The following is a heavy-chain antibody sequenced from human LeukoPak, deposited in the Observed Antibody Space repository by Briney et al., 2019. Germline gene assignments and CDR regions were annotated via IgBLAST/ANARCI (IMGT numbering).Heavy chain of an antibody. D-gene: IGHD4-23*01. CDR1: GGSISSYY. Sequence: SETLSLTCTVSGGSISSYYWSWIRQPPGKGLEWIGSIYYSGSTYYNPSLKSRVTISVDTSKNQFSLKLSSVTAADTAVYYCARDLPTTVVTPESLWYFDLWGRGTLVTVSS. CDR2: IYYSGST. J-gene: IGHJ2*01. CDR3: ARDLPTTVVTPESLWYFDL. V-gene: IGHV4-39*07.